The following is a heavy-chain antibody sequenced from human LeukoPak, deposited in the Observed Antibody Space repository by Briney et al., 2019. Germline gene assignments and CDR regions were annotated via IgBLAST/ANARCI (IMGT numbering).Heavy chain of an antibody. CDR2: VGPYNGNT. CDR3: ARDYSTKMATITDI. D-gene: IGHD2/OR15-2a*01. V-gene: IGHV1-18*01. J-gene: IGHJ4*02. Sequence: ASVKVSCKASGYTFFDYGISWLRQAPGQGLEWVGWVGPYNGNTQYSQKLQGRVILTTDTLTNTAFMELTRLRPDDTAIYYCARDYSTKMATITDIWGQGTLVAVSS. CDR1: GYTFFDYG.